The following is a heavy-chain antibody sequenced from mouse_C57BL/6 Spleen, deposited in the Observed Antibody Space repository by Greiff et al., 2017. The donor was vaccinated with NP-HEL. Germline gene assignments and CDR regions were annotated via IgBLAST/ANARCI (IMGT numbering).Heavy chain of an antibody. V-gene: IGHV1-55*01. J-gene: IGHJ3*01. Sequence: QVQLQQSGAELVKPGASVKMSCKASGYTFTSYWITWVKQRPGQGLEWIGDIYPGSGSTNYNEKFKSKATLTVDTSSSTAYMQLSSLTSEDSAVYYCARLGYYYGSSPWFAYWGQGTLVTVSA. CDR2: IYPGSGST. CDR1: GYTFTSYW. D-gene: IGHD1-1*01. CDR3: ARLGYYYGSSPWFAY.